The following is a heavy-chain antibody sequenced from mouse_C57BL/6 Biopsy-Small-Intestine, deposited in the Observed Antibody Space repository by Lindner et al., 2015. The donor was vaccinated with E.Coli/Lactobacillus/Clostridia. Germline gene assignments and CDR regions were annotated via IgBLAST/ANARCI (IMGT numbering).Heavy chain of an antibody. Sequence: VQLQESGGGLVKPGGSLKLSCAASGFTFSSYAMSWVRQTPEKRLEWVATISDGGSYTYYPDNVKGQFTISGDNAKNNLYLQMSHLKSEDTAMYYCARDDGYYQRAWFAYWGQGTLVTVSA. D-gene: IGHD2-3*01. J-gene: IGHJ3*01. CDR3: ARDDGYYQRAWFAY. CDR1: GFTFSSYA. V-gene: IGHV5-4*01. CDR2: ISDGGSYT.